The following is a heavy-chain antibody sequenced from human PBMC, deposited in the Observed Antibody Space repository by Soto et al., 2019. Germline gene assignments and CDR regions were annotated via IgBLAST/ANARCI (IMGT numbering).Heavy chain of an antibody. CDR1: GGTFSSYA. D-gene: IGHD3-22*01. Sequence: SLKVSCKASGGTFSSYAISWVRQAPGQGLEWMGGIIPIFGTANYAQNFQGRVTITADESTSTAYMELSSLRSEDTAVYYCARGRQEDTYYYDSSGYLDWGQGTLVTVSS. V-gene: IGHV1-69*13. CDR3: ARGRQEDTYYYDSSGYLD. J-gene: IGHJ4*02. CDR2: IIPIFGTA.